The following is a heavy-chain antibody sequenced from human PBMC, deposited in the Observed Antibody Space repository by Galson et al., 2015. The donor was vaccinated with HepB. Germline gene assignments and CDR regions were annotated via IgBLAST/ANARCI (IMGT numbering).Heavy chain of an antibody. Sequence: IYYPDSVEGRFTVSRDNAKNSLYLQMNSLKAEDPAVYYCTRGNLEDFYYYFMDVWGKGTTVTVSS. CDR3: TRGNLEDFYYYFMDV. CDR2: I. V-gene: IGHV3-48*01. D-gene: IGHD3-3*01. J-gene: IGHJ6*03.